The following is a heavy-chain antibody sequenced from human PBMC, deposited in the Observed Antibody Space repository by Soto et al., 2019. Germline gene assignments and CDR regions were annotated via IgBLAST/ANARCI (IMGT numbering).Heavy chain of an antibody. CDR1: AITFSSYA. CDR3: AKDLGTVYSGSYYTYFEY. D-gene: IGHD1-26*01. V-gene: IGHV3-23*01. CDR2: ISGSDGST. J-gene: IGHJ4*02. Sequence: CMRLPWAPCAITFSSYAMSWVRQAPGKGLQCVSAISGSDGSTYYADSVKGWSSISRDNPKTWLYLQMNSLRDEDTAVYYCAKDLGTVYSGSYYTYFEYWGQGTLGAVSS.